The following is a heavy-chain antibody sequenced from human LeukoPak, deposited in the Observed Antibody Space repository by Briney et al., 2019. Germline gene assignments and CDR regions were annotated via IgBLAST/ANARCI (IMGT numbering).Heavy chain of an antibody. CDR2: IYYSGST. Sequence: PSQTLSLTCTVSGGSISSGGYYWSWIRQHPGMGLEWIGYIYYSGSTYYNPSLKSRVTISVDTSKNQFSLKLSSVTAADTAVYYCARAQYSDIVATIFQNYGMDVWGQGTTVTVSS. J-gene: IGHJ6*02. D-gene: IGHD5-12*01. CDR3: ARAQYSDIVATIFQNYGMDV. CDR1: GGSISSGGYY. V-gene: IGHV4-31*03.